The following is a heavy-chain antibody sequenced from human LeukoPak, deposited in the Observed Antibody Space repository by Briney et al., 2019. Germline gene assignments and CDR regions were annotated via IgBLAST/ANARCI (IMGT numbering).Heavy chain of an antibody. CDR3: ARARLNYYYGMDV. CDR1: GGSISSYY. J-gene: IGHJ6*02. Sequence: SETLSLTCTVSGGSISSYYWSWVRQPPGKGMEWFVYIYYSGTTNYTPSLKCRVTISVDTSKNQFSLKLSSVTAADTAVYYCARARLNYYYGMDVWGQGTTVTVSS. CDR2: IYYSGTT. V-gene: IGHV4-59*01.